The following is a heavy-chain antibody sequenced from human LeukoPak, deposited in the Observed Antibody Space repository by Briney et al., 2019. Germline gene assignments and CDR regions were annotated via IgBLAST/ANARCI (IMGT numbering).Heavy chain of an antibody. Sequence: SGTLSLTCAGSGGSISSSNWWGWVRQPPGKGLEWIGEIYHSGSTNYNPSLKSRVTISVDKSKNQFSLKLSSVTAADTAVYYCARSPDHYYDSSGSVDYWGQGTLVTVSS. CDR1: GGSISSSNW. CDR2: IYHSGST. J-gene: IGHJ4*02. CDR3: ARSPDHYYDSSGSVDY. V-gene: IGHV4-4*02. D-gene: IGHD3-22*01.